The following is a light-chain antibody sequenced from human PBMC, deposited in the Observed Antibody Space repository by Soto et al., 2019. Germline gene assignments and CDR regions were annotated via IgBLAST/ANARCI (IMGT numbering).Light chain of an antibody. Sequence: QSALTQPASVSGSPGQSITISCAGTSSDLGSYNYVSWYQQHPGKAPKLMIYEVTNRPSGVSNRFSGSKSGNTASLTISGLQAEDEADYYCSSYTSSHTYVFGSGTKVTVL. CDR2: EVT. CDR1: SSDLGSYNY. V-gene: IGLV2-14*01. CDR3: SSYTSSHTYV. J-gene: IGLJ1*01.